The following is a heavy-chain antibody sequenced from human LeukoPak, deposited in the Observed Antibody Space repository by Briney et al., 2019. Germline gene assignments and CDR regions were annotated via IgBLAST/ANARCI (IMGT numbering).Heavy chain of an antibody. Sequence: SQTLSLTCAISGDSVSSNSAAWYWIRQSPSRGLEWLGRTYYRSKWYLDYAESVKSRIIINPDTSKNQFSLKLSSVTAADTAVYYCARRRPTSLNWGPDSYYFDYWGQGTLVTVSS. CDR1: GDSVSSNSAA. J-gene: IGHJ4*02. V-gene: IGHV6-1*01. D-gene: IGHD7-27*01. CDR3: ARRRPTSLNWGPDSYYFDY. CDR2: TYYRSKWYL.